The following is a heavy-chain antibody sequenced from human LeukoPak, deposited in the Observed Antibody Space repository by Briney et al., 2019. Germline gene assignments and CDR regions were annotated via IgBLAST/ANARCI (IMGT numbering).Heavy chain of an antibody. CDR2: INPGNGGT. CDR3: AREYSASEH. J-gene: IGHJ1*01. CDR1: GYTFTGYY. V-gene: IGHV1-2*02. Sequence: GASVKVSCKASGYTFTGYYIHWVRQAPGQGLEWMGWINPGNGGTHYAQKFQGRITVTSDTSITTSYMELSRLTSDDTALYYYAREYSASEHWGQGSLVTVSS. D-gene: IGHD5-12*01.